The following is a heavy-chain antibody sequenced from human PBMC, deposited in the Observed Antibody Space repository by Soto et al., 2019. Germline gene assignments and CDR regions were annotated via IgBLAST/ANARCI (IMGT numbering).Heavy chain of an antibody. CDR2: ISAYNGNT. CDR3: ARDRIEGGYDILPGYSANDY. CDR1: GYTFTSYG. Sequence: QVQLVQSGAEVKKPGASVKVSCKASGYTFTSYGISWVRQAPRQGLEWMGWISAYNGNTNYAQKLQDRVTMTTDTATSTAYMELRSLRSDDTAVYYCARDRIEGGYDILPGYSANDYWGQGTLVTVSS. D-gene: IGHD3-9*01. V-gene: IGHV1-18*04. J-gene: IGHJ4*02.